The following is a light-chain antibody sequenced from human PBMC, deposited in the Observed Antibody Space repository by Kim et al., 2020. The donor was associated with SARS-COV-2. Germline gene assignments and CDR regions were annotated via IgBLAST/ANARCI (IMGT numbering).Light chain of an antibody. J-gene: IGKJ2*01. CDR1: QNIKRY. Sequence: SASVGDRVTIPCRASQNIKRYLNWYQKKPGKAPKVLIYAASSLQSGVPSRFSGSGSEIDFTLTITSLQPEDIATYYCQQSSITPYTFGQGTRLEI. V-gene: IGKV1-39*01. CDR3: QQSSITPYT. CDR2: AAS.